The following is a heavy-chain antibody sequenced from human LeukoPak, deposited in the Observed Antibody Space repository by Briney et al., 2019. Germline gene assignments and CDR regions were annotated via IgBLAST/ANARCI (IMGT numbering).Heavy chain of an antibody. Sequence: SETLSLTCTVSGGSVNSYYWSWIRQPPGKGLEWIGYMYNSGTTNYNPSLKSRVTISIDTSKNQFSLKVSSVTAADTAVYYCARVPHFGDYGWFDPWGQGTLVTVSS. J-gene: IGHJ5*02. CDR2: MYNSGTT. D-gene: IGHD4-17*01. CDR3: ARVPHFGDYGWFDP. CDR1: GGSVNSYY. V-gene: IGHV4-59*02.